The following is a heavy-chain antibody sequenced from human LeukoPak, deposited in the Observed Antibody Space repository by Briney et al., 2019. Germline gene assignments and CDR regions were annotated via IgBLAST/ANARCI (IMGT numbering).Heavy chain of an antibody. CDR1: GGSISSYY. Sequence: SETLSPTCTVSGGSISSYYWSWIRQPPGKGLEWIGYIYYSGSTNYNPSLKSRVTISVDTSKNQFSLKLSSVTAADTAVYYCARDQYYSDSSGYSHAFDIWGQGTMVTVSS. J-gene: IGHJ3*02. V-gene: IGHV4-59*12. CDR2: IYYSGST. CDR3: ARDQYYSDSSGYSHAFDI. D-gene: IGHD3-22*01.